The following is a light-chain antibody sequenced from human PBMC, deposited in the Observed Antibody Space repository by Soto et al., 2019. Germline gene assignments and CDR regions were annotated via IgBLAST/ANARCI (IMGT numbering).Light chain of an antibody. CDR1: QSVSSSY. CDR3: QYHRTSPPSWT. CDR2: YAS. V-gene: IGKV3-20*01. Sequence: EIVLTQSPGTLSLSPGERATLFCRASQSVSSSYLAWYKQKPGQAPRLLIYYASTRATGIPDRFSGSGSGTDFTLIISTLAPEDYAAYFCQYHRTSPPSWTFGQGTKVEIK. J-gene: IGKJ1*01.